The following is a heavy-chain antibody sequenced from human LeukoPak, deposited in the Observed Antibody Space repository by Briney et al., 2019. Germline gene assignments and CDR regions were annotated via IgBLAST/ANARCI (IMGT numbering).Heavy chain of an antibody. J-gene: IGHJ4*02. D-gene: IGHD3-22*01. CDR2: IYWNDDK. V-gene: IGHV2-5*01. CDR1: GFSLSTSGVG. Sequence: SGPTLVNPTQTLTLTCTFSGFSLSTSGVGVGWIRQPPGKALEWLALIYWNDDKRYSPSLKSRLTITKDTSKNQVVLTMTNMDPVDTATYYCARSDSSGYYPFYFDYWGQGTLVTVSS. CDR3: ARSDSSGYYPFYFDY.